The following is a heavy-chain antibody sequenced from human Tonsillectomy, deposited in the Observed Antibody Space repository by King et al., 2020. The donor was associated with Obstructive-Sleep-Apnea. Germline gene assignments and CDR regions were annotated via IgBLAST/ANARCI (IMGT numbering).Heavy chain of an antibody. Sequence: VQLVESGGGVVQPGRSLRLSCAASGFSFSLFPMHWVRQPPGKGLDWVTVISYDGNNKYYADSVKGRFTISRDNSKNTLSLQMNSLRAEDTAVYYCAGDGFVSTVVTPGYFDFWGQGTLVTVSS. CDR3: AGDGFVSTVVTPGYFDF. CDR1: GFSFSLFP. V-gene: IGHV3-30*04. J-gene: IGHJ4*02. D-gene: IGHD4-23*01. CDR2: ISYDGNNK.